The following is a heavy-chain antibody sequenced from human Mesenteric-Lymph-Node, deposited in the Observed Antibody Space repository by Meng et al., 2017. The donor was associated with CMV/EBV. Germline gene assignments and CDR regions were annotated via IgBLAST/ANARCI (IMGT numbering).Heavy chain of an antibody. CDR1: GFTYSSYA. Sequence: AASGFTYSSYAMSWVRQAPGEGLEWVSAISSSGGSTYYADSVKGRFTISRDNSKNTLYLQMNSLRAEDTAVYYCATDGIAVAGSFDYWGQGTLVTVSS. D-gene: IGHD6-19*01. CDR3: ATDGIAVAGSFDY. V-gene: IGHV3-23*01. J-gene: IGHJ4*02. CDR2: ISSSGGST.